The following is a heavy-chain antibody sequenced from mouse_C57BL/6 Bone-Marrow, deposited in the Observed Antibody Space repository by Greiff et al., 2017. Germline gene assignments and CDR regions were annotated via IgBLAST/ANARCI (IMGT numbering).Heavy chain of an antibody. J-gene: IGHJ3*01. CDR3: ARRSTYFAY. D-gene: IGHD5-1*01. CDR2: IYPGSGST. Sequence: VQLQQSGAELVKPGASVKMSCTASGYTFTSYWITWVKQRPGQGLEWIGDIYPGSGSTNYNAKFKSKATLTVDTSSSTAYMQLSSLMSADSTVYYCARRSTYFAYWGQGTLVTVSA. CDR1: GYTFTSYW. V-gene: IGHV1-55*01.